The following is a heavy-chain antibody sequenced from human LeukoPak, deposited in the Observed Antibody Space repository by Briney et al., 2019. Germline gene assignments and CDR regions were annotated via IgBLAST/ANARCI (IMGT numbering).Heavy chain of an antibody. Sequence: PSETLSLTCTVSGGSISSYYWSWIRQPPGKGLEWIGYIYYSGSTYYNPSLKSRVTISVDTSKNQFSLKLSSVTAADTAVYYCARGWESGSSYNWFDPWGQGTLVTVSS. D-gene: IGHD3-3*01. V-gene: IGHV4-59*01. CDR2: IYYSGST. CDR1: GGSISSYY. CDR3: ARGWESGSSYNWFDP. J-gene: IGHJ5*02.